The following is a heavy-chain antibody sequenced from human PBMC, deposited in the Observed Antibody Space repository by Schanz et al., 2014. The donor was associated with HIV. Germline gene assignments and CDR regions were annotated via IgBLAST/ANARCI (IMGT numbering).Heavy chain of an antibody. J-gene: IGHJ6*02. CDR1: GFTFSSYG. Sequence: QGQLVESGGGVVQPGRSLRLSCAASGFTFSSYGMHWVRQAPGKGLEWAAVISYDGSDKYYAESVKGRFIISRDNSKNTLYLQMNRLRAEDTAVYYCAKVARWDYYGMDVWGPGTTVTVSS. CDR2: ISYDGSDK. CDR3: AKVARWDYYGMDV. V-gene: IGHV3-30*18.